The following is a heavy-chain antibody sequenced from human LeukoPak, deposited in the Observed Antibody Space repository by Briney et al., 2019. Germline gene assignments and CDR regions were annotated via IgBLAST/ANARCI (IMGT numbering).Heavy chain of an antibody. Sequence: ASVKVSCKASGYTFTGYYMHWVRQAPGQGLEWMGWINPNSGGTNYAQEFQGRVTMTRDTSISTAYMELSRLRSDDTAVYYCARGGPAANFDYWGQGTLVTVSS. J-gene: IGHJ4*02. V-gene: IGHV1-2*02. CDR1: GYTFTGYY. CDR2: INPNSGGT. D-gene: IGHD2-2*01. CDR3: ARGGPAANFDY.